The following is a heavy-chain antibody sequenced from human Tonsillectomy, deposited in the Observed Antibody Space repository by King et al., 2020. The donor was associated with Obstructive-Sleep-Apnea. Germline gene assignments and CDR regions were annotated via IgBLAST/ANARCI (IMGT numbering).Heavy chain of an antibody. D-gene: IGHD2-2*01. CDR2: ISSRDYTI. CDR3: ARGGLVPAATLKHDAFDI. J-gene: IGHJ3*02. Sequence: VQLVESGGGLVKPGGSLRLSCAASGFTFSDYYMSWIRQAPGTGLEWVSYISSRDYTIYYADSVKGRFTISRDNAKNSLYLQMNSLRAKDTAMYYCARGGLVPAATLKHDAFDIWGQGTMVTVSS. V-gene: IGHV3-11*01. CDR1: GFTFSDYY.